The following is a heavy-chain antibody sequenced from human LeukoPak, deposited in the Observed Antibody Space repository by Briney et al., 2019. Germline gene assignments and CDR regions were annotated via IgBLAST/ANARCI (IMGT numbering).Heavy chain of an antibody. CDR1: GYIFKTHG. CDR3: ARDLYSGSYYDFDY. J-gene: IGHJ4*02. Sequence: ASVKVSRKASGYIFKTHGITWVRQAPGQGLEWMGWISTYKGNTNYAQKLQGRVTLTTDTSTSTVYMELRRLRSDDTAVYYCARDLYSGSYYDFDYWGQGTLVTVSS. V-gene: IGHV1-18*01. D-gene: IGHD1-26*01. CDR2: ISTYKGNT.